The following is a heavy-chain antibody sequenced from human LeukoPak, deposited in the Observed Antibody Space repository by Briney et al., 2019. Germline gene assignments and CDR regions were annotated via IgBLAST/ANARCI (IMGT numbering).Heavy chain of an antibody. V-gene: IGHV1-2*04. D-gene: IGHD3-22*01. J-gene: IGHJ4*02. CDR1: GYTFTGYY. CDR3: AAGYSSGYYPLDY. CDR2: INPNSGGT. Sequence: ASVKVSCKASGYTFTGYYMHWVRQAPGQGLEWXGWINPNSGGTXYAQXXXXWVTMTRDTSISTVYMELSRLRSDDTAVYYCAAGYSSGYYPLDYWGQGTLVTVSS.